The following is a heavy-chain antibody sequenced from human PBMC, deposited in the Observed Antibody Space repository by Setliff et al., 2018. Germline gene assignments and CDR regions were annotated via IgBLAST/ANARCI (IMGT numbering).Heavy chain of an antibody. Sequence: SETLSLTCTVSGDSLTSGPYYWTWVRQPAGKGLEWIGHIYTSGTTNYSPSLKSRVTISADTSKNQFSLQLTSVTAADTAVYYCARGRLLYVGASHYFDNWGQGTLVTVS. CDR2: IYTSGTT. J-gene: IGHJ4*02. CDR1: GDSLTSGPYY. CDR3: ARGRLLYVGASHYFDN. D-gene: IGHD2-8*01. V-gene: IGHV4-61*09.